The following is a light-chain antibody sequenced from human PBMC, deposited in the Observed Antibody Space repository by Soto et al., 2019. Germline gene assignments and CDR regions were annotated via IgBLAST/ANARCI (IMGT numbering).Light chain of an antibody. Sequence: EIVLTQSPATLSLSPGERATLSCRASRSISSFLAWYQQKPGQAPRLLIYDTFNRATGIPAMFSGSESGTDFTLTISGLEPEDFAVYYCQQRANWPPLTFGGGTKVEI. CDR1: RSISSF. J-gene: IGKJ4*01. CDR2: DTF. V-gene: IGKV3-11*01. CDR3: QQRANWPPLT.